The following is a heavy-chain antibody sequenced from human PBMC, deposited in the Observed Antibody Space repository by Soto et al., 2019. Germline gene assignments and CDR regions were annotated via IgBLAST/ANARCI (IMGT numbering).Heavy chain of an antibody. CDR2: INYSEST. CDR3: AREAAVSAPYFGC. Sequence: QVQLQESGPGLVKPSETLSLTCTVSGDSISTYYWTWIRQSPGKGLQWIGYINYSESTNFNPSLKSRVTISVDTSKNCFSLNLTSVTAADTAIYYCAREAAVSAPYFGCWGQGTLVSVSS. CDR1: GDSISTYY. V-gene: IGHV4-59*01. J-gene: IGHJ4*02.